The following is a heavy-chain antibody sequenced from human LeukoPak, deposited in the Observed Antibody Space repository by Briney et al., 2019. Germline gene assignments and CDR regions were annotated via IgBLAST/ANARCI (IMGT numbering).Heavy chain of an antibody. CDR2: ISGSGGST. D-gene: IGHD3-10*01. CDR3: AKPMVRGVTHAPVDY. V-gene: IGHV3-23*01. J-gene: IGHJ4*02. CDR1: GFTFSSYA. Sequence: GGSLRLSCAASGFTFSSYAMSWVRQAPGKGLEWVSAISGSGGSTYYADSVKGRFTISRDNSKNTLYLQMNSLRAEDTAVYYCAKPMVRGVTHAPVDYWGQGTLVAVSS.